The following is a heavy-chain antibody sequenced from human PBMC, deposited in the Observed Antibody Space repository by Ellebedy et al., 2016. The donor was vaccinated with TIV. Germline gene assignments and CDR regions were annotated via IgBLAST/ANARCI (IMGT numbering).Heavy chain of an antibody. J-gene: IGHJ2*01. V-gene: IGHV1-46*01. Sequence: ASVKVSCRASGYTFTTYYIHWVRQAPGQGLEWVGTLNPSTGGTSYAQKFQDRVTITADESTSTAYMELSSLRSDDTAVYYCARGPYGGISVWYFDVWGRGTLVTVSS. D-gene: IGHD4-23*01. CDR1: GYTFTTYY. CDR3: ARGPYGGISVWYFDV. CDR2: LNPSTGGT.